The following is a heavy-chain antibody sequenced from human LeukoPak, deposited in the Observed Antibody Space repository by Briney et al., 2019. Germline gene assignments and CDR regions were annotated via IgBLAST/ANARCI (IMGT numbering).Heavy chain of an antibody. CDR2: IYPGDSDT. Sequence: GESLKISCKGSGYSFTSYWIGWVRQMPGKGLEWMGIIYPGDSDTRYSPSFQGQVTISADKSISTAYLQWSSLKASDTAMYYCASPRNYYDSSGYYRRAFGIWGQGTMVTVSS. J-gene: IGHJ3*02. V-gene: IGHV5-51*01. CDR1: GYSFTSYW. D-gene: IGHD3-22*01. CDR3: ASPRNYYDSSGYYRRAFGI.